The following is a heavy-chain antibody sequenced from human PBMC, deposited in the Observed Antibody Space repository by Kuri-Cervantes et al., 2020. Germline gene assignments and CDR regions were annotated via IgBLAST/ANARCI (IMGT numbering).Heavy chain of an antibody. CDR3: ARETGDGSYDY. CDR1: GYTFTSYY. V-gene: IGHV1-46*01. D-gene: IGHD3-10*01. J-gene: IGHJ4*02. CDR2: INPSGGST. Sequence: ASVKVSCKASGYTFTSYYMHWVRQAPGQGLEWMGIINPSGGSTSYAQKFQGRVTMTRDTSTSTAYMELRSLRSDDTAVYYCARETGDGSYDYWGQGTLVTVSS.